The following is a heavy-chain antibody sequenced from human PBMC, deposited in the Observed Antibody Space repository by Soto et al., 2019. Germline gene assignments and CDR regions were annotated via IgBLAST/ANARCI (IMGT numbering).Heavy chain of an antibody. CDR2: ISGSGGST. J-gene: IGHJ6*02. CDR1: GFTFSSYA. Sequence: GGSLRLSCAASGFTFSSYAMSWVRQAPGKGLEWVSAISGSGGSTYYADSVKGRFTISRDNSKNTLYLQMNSLRAEDTAVYYCAKDEVNCSGGSCSDDYYYYYGMDVWGQGTTVTVSS. CDR3: AKDEVNCSGGSCSDDYYYYYGMDV. V-gene: IGHV3-23*01. D-gene: IGHD2-15*01.